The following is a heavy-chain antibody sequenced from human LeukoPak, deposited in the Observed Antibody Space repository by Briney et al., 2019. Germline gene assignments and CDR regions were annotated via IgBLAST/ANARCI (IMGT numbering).Heavy chain of an antibody. CDR2: ISYDGSNK. Sequence: GGSLRLSCAASGFPFSSYAMHWVRQAPGKGLEWVAVISYDGSNKYYADSVKGRFTISRDNSKNTLYLQMNSLRAEDTAVYYCARGYCTNGVCQKGPYYYGMDVWGQGTTVTVSS. D-gene: IGHD2-8*01. CDR1: GFPFSSYA. CDR3: ARGYCTNGVCQKGPYYYGMDV. J-gene: IGHJ6*02. V-gene: IGHV3-30-3*01.